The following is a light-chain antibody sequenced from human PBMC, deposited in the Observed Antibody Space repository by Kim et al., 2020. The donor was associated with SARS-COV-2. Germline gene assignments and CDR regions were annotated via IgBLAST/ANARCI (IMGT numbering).Light chain of an antibody. CDR2: EDD. CDR3: QSYNRDNVL. V-gene: IGLV6-57*03. CDR1: SGSIDDNY. J-gene: IGLJ2*01. Sequence: GKTVTISCTRSSGSIDDNYVQWYQQRPGGVPTTVIYEDDKRPSGVSDRFSGSIDKSSNSASLTISGLRTEDEADYYCQSYNRDNVLFGGGTQLTVL.